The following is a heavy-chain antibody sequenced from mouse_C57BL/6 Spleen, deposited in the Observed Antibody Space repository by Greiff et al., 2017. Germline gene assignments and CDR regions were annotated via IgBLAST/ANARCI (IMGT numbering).Heavy chain of an antibody. CDR2: IYPGSGST. J-gene: IGHJ2*01. CDR1: GYTFTSYW. Sequence: QVQLQQPGAELVKPGASVKMSCKASGYTFTSYWITWVKQRPGQGLEWIGDIYPGSGSTNYNEKFKSEATLTVDTSSSTVYMQLSSLTSEDSAVYYCARTFYDGYNFDYWGQGTTLTVSS. CDR3: ARTFYDGYNFDY. D-gene: IGHD2-3*01. V-gene: IGHV1-55*01.